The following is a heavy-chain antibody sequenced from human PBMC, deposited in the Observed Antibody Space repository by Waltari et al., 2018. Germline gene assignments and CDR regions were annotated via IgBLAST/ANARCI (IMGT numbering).Heavy chain of an antibody. CDR2: MNPNSGNT. V-gene: IGHV1-8*02. J-gene: IGHJ4*02. Sequence: QVQLVQSGAEVKKPGASVRVSCTASGYTFATYDINWVRQAPGQGLEYIGWMNPNSGNTGYAQKFQGRLTFTGDTSISTAYMELSSLTSEDTAVYYCASEPFYARWGQGTLVTISS. CDR1: GYTFATYD. D-gene: IGHD2-2*01. CDR3: ASEPFYAR.